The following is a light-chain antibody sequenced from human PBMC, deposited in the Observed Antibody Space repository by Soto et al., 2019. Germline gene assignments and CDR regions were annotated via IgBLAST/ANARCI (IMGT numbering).Light chain of an antibody. CDR3: SSYAGSNCPYV. V-gene: IGLV2-8*01. J-gene: IGLJ1*01. CDR2: EVT. CDR1: SGDVGAYDY. Sequence: QSALTQPPSASGSPGQSVTISCTGTSGDVGAYDYVSWYQQHPGKAPKLLIYEVTKRPLGVPDRFSGSKSGNAASLTVSGLQAEDEADYYCSSYAGSNCPYVFGTGTKLTVL.